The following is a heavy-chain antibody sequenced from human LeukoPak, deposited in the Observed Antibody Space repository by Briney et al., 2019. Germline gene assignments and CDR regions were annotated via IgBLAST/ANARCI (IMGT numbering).Heavy chain of an antibody. V-gene: IGHV1-18*01. CDR2: INTNNGDT. CDR3: ARTGDYFDY. CDR1: GYTFTSYA. J-gene: IGHJ4*02. D-gene: IGHD1-14*01. Sequence: GASVKVSCKASGYTFTSYAMHWVRQAPGQGLEWMGWINTNNGDTKNAQILQGRVTMTTDSSTSTAYMELRSLTSDDTAVYYCARTGDYFDYWGQGTLVTVSS.